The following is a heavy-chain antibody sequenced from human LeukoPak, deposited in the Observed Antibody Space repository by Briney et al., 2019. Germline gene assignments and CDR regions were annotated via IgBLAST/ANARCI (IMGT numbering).Heavy chain of an antibody. J-gene: IGHJ4*02. D-gene: IGHD5-12*01. CDR1: GFTFSDYY. CDR3: ARDSGYSGYSDY. Sequence: GGSLRLSCAASGFTFSDYYMSWIRQAPGKGLEWVSYVSSSSSYTDYADSVKGRFTISRDNAKNSLNLQMNSLRAEDTAVYYCARDSGYSGYSDYWGQGTLVTVSS. CDR2: VSSSSSYT. V-gene: IGHV3-11*05.